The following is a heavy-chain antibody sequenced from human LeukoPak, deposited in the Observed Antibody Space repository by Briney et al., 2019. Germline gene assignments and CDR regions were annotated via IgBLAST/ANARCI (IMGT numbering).Heavy chain of an antibody. CDR3: TRGTYYSDRSGYLGLDY. Sequence: GASVKVSCKASGYTFTSYYMHWVRQAPGQGPEWMGKINPSGGSTSNAQKFQGRVTMTRDTSTSTVYMDLSSLRSEDTAVYYCTRGTYYSDRSGYLGLDYWGQGTLVTVSS. J-gene: IGHJ4*02. CDR2: INPSGGST. D-gene: IGHD3-22*01. V-gene: IGHV1-46*01. CDR1: GYTFTSYY.